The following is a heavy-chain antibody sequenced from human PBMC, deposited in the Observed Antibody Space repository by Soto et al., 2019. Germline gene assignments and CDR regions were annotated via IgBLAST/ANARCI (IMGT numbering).Heavy chain of an antibody. Sequence: EVQLVESGGGLVQPGGSLKLSCAASGFSFSASAMHWVRQASGKGLEWVGRIRSKYNNYATVYAESVKGRFTISRDDSKNTAYLQMNSLKIEDTAVYYCTRQDPVTAVENDAFDFWGQGTMVTVSS. CDR3: TRQDPVTAVENDAFDF. CDR2: IRSKYNNYAT. CDR1: GFSFSASA. D-gene: IGHD5-18*01. V-gene: IGHV3-73*01. J-gene: IGHJ3*01.